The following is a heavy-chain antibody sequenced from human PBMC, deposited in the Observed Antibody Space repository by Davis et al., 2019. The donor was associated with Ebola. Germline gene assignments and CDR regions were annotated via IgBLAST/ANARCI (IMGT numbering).Heavy chain of an antibody. CDR2: INPSGGST. Sequence: ASVKVSCTASGYTFTSYYMHCVRQAPGQGLEWMGIINPSGGSTSYAQKFQGRVTMTRDTSTSTVYMELSSLRSEDTAVYYCAREDIVVVVAATRYYYGMDVWGKGTTVTVSS. CDR3: AREDIVVVVAATRYYYGMDV. CDR1: GYTFTSYY. J-gene: IGHJ6*04. V-gene: IGHV1-46*01. D-gene: IGHD2-15*01.